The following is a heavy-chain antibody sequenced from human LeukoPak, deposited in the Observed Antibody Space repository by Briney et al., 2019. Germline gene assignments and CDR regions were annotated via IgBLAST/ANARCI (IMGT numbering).Heavy chain of an antibody. CDR2: IYTSGST. CDR1: GGSISSGSYY. Sequence: PSQTLSLTCTVSGGSISSGSYYWSWIRQPAGKGLEWIGRIYTSGSTNYNPSLKSRVTISVDTSKNQFSLKLSSVTAADTAVYYCARGRWPTSRPAGLDFDYWGQGTLVTVSS. V-gene: IGHV4-61*02. D-gene: IGHD5-24*01. J-gene: IGHJ4*02. CDR3: ARGRWPTSRPAGLDFDY.